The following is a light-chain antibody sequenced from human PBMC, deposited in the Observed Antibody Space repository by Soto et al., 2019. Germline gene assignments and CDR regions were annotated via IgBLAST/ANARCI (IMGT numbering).Light chain of an antibody. CDR1: QSVSSSY. CDR3: QQYGRSPWT. Sequence: EIVLTQSPDTLSLSPGDRATLSCRASQSVSSSYLAWYQQKPGQAPGLLIYGASSRATGIPDRFSGSGSGTDFTLTISRLEPEDFAVYYCQQYGRSPWTFGQGTKVEVK. CDR2: GAS. J-gene: IGKJ1*01. V-gene: IGKV3-20*01.